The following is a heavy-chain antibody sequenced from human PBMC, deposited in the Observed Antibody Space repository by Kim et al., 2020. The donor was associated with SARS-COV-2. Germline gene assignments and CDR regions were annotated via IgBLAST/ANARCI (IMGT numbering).Heavy chain of an antibody. D-gene: IGHD6-13*01. CDR2: IYHSGST. Sequence: SETLSLTCAVSGGSISSSNWWSWVRQPPGKGLEWIGEIYHSGSTNYNPSLKSRVTISVDKSKNQFSLKLSSVTAADTAVYYCARDGREGSSWDNVYYYYGMDVWGQGTTVTVSS. CDR1: GGSISSSNW. J-gene: IGHJ6*02. V-gene: IGHV4-4*02. CDR3: ARDGREGSSWDNVYYYYGMDV.